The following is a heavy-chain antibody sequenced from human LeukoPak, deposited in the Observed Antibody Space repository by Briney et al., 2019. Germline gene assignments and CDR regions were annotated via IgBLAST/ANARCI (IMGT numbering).Heavy chain of an antibody. Sequence: KTGGSLRLSCAASGFTFSRHSIHWVRQAPGKGLDWVSSISGGSFYTYYADSVKGRFTVSRDDAKNSVYLQMNSLRDEDTAIYYCTAGHAILGSTCSAYWGRGALLTVSS. J-gene: IGHJ4*02. CDR2: ISGGSFYT. CDR3: TAGHAILGSTCSAY. CDR1: GFTFSRHS. V-gene: IGHV3-21*01. D-gene: IGHD3-10*02.